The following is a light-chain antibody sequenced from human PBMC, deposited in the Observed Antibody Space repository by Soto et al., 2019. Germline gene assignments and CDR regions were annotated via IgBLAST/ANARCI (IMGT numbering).Light chain of an antibody. CDR3: SSYAGSNVIL. V-gene: IGLV2-23*01. CDR1: SSDVGRYNL. CDR2: ETT. Sequence: QSVLTQPASVSGSPGQSITISCTGTSSDVGRYNLVSWYQQHPGQGPKLMISETTKRPSGVSNRFSGSNSGNTASLTISGLQAEDEAVYYCSSYAGSNVILFGGGTQLTVL. J-gene: IGLJ2*01.